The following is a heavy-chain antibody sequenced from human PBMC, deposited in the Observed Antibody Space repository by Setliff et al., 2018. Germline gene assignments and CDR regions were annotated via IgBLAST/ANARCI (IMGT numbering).Heavy chain of an antibody. CDR1: GGTFRSYG. V-gene: IGHV1-69*05. Sequence: ASVKVSCKASGGTFRSYGISWVRQAPGQGLEWMGGIIPNFGTTSYAQKFQGRVTITTDESTSTAYMELDSLRSEDTAVYYCARSPAVLGIVYLDPWGQGTLVTVSS. D-gene: IGHD2-15*01. CDR3: ARSPAVLGIVYLDP. J-gene: IGHJ5*02. CDR2: IIPNFGTT.